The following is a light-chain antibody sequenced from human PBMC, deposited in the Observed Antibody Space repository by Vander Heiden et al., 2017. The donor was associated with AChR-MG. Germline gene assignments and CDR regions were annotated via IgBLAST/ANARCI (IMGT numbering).Light chain of an antibody. Sequence: QSLLTLPPSASGTPGQRVNISCSGRRGNIGSNYVYWYQQRPGTAPKLLIYRNKQRPSGVPDRFSGSNSGTSASLAISGLRSEDEAEYDCAAWDDSLSVLVFGGGTKLTVL. CDR3: AAWDDSLSVLV. J-gene: IGLJ2*01. CDR2: RNK. CDR1: RGNIGSNY. V-gene: IGLV1-47*01.